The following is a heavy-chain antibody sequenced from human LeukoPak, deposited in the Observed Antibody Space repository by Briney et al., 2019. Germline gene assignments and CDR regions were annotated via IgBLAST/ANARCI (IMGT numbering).Heavy chain of an antibody. CDR2: IRSKAYGGTT. Sequence: GGSLRLSCTASGFTFGDYAMSWVRQAPGKGLEWVGFIRSKAYGGTTEYAASVKGRFTISRDDSKSIAYLQMNSLKTEDTAVYYCTRGIAVAGYYMDVWGKGTTVTISS. V-gene: IGHV3-49*04. CDR1: GFTFGDYA. CDR3: TRGIAVAGYYMDV. D-gene: IGHD6-19*01. J-gene: IGHJ6*03.